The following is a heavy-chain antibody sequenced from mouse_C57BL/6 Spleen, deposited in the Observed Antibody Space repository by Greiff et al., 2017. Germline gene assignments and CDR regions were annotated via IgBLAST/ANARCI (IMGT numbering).Heavy chain of an antibody. D-gene: IGHD1-3*01. V-gene: IGHV5-4*01. Sequence: EVQLVESGGGLVKPGGSLKLSCAASGFTFSSYAMSWVRQTPEKRLEWVATISDGGSYTYYPDNVKGRFTISRDNAKNNLYLQMSHLKSEDTARYYCARDNSYWYFDVWGTGTTGTVSS. CDR1: GFTFSSYA. J-gene: IGHJ1*03. CDR2: ISDGGSYT. CDR3: ARDNSYWYFDV.